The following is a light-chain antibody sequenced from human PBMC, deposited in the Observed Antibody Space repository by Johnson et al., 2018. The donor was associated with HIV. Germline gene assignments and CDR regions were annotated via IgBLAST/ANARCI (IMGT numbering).Light chain of an antibody. J-gene: IGLJ1*01. V-gene: IGLV1-51*01. CDR3: ETWDSSLSAYL. Sequence: QSVLTQSPSVSAAPGQKVTISCSGSSSWYQQLPGTAPKLLIFDNNKRPSGIPDRFSGSKSGTSATLGITGLQTGDEADYYCETWDSSLSAYLFGTGTKVTVL. CDR2: DNN. CDR1: SS.